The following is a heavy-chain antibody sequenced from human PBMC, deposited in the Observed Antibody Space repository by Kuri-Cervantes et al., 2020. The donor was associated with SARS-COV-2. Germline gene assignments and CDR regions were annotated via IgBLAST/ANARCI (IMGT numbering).Heavy chain of an antibody. CDR1: GGTFSSYA. V-gene: IGHV1-69*06. J-gene: IGHJ4*02. D-gene: IGHD3-3*01. Sequence: SVKVSCKASGGTFSSYAISWVRQAPGQGLEWMGGIIPIFGTANYAQKFQGRVTITADKSTSTAYMELSSLRSDDTAVYYCARALTIFGVVTGLGYWGQGTLVTVSS. CDR2: IIPIFGTA. CDR3: ARALTIFGVVTGLGY.